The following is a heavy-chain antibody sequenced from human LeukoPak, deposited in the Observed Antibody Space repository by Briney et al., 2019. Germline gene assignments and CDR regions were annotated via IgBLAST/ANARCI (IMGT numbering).Heavy chain of an antibody. CDR1: GTSFTTNA. Sequence: GASVKVPCKASGTSFTTNAVHWVRQAPGQRLEWMGWINTDNGSTHYLQKFQGRVTITRDTSASTTYMELSSLTSEDTAVYYCAREKNQQWVDCLQYWGQGTLVTVSS. CDR2: INTDNGST. V-gene: IGHV1-3*04. J-gene: IGHJ4*02. CDR3: AREKNQQWVDCLQY. D-gene: IGHD1-26*01.